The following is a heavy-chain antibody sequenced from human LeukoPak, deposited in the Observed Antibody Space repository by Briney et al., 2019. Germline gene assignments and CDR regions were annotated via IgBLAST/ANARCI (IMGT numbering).Heavy chain of an antibody. Sequence: SETLSLTCTVSGGSISSYYWSWIRQPPGKGLEWIGHIYYSGSTNYNPSLKSRVTISLDTAKSQFSLNLSSVTAADTAVYYCARDRYYYFDYWGQGTLVTVSS. CDR1: GGSISSYY. CDR3: ARDRYYYFDY. V-gene: IGHV4-59*01. CDR2: IYYSGST. D-gene: IGHD1-1*01. J-gene: IGHJ4*02.